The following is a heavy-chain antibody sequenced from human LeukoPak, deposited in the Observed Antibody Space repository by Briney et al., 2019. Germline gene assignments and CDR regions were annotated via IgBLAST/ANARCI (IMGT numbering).Heavy chain of an antibody. CDR2: IYYSGST. CDR1: GGSISSYY. D-gene: IGHD6-19*01. J-gene: IGHJ4*02. CDR3: ARQLRGEAVAGHLQPFDY. Sequence: SETLSLTCTVSGGSISSYYWNWIRQPPGKGLEWIGYIYYSGSTNYNPSLKSRVTISADTSKNQFSLRLSSVTAADTAVYFCARQLRGEAVAGHLQPFDYWGQGTLVTVSS. V-gene: IGHV4-59*08.